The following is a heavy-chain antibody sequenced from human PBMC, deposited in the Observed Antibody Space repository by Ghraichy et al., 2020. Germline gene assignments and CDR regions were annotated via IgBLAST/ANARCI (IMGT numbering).Heavy chain of an antibody. CDR1: GFTFITYA. J-gene: IGHJ4*02. CDR2: ISDSGGAT. CDR3: AKVGSSWSIFEF. V-gene: IGHV3-23*01. Sequence: GGSLRLSCAVSGFTFITYAMSWVRQAPGKGLEWVSIISDSGGATYYADSVKGRFTISRDNSKNTLYLQMDSLRAEDTAVYYCAKVGSSWSIFEFWGQGTLVTVSS. D-gene: IGHD6-13*01.